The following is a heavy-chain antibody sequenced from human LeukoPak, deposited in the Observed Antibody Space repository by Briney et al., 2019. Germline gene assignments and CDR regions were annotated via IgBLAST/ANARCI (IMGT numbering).Heavy chain of an antibody. D-gene: IGHD3-22*01. Sequence: SETLSLTCTVSGGSVSSGSYYWTWIRQPPGKGLEWIGYFYSSGSTNYHPSLKSRVTISADTSRNQFSLKLSSVTAADTAMYYCATVLSYDSSGYERWGQGTLVTVSS. J-gene: IGHJ4*02. CDR2: FYSSGST. V-gene: IGHV4-61*01. CDR1: GGSVSSGSYY. CDR3: ATVLSYDSSGYER.